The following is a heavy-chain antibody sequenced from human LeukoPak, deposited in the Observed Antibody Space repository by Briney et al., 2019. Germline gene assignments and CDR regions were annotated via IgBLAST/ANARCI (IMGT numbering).Heavy chain of an antibody. CDR2: IIPIFGTA. V-gene: IGHV1-69*13. CDR1: GGTFSSYA. CDR3: AREGYSSGWYAY. Sequence: ASVRVSCEASGGTFSSYAISWVRQAPGQGLEWMGGIIPIFGTANYAQKFQGRVTITADESTSTDYMELSSLRSEDTAVYYCAREGYSSGWYAYWGQGTLVTASS. D-gene: IGHD6-19*01. J-gene: IGHJ4*02.